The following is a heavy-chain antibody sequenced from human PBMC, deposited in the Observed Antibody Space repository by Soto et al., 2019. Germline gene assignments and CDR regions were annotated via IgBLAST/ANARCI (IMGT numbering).Heavy chain of an antibody. Sequence: EVQLVESGGGLVQPGRSLRLSCAASGFAFDDHAMHWVRLAPGKGLEWVSGISWKSGSIGYADSVKGRFTISRDNAKNSLYLQMNTLRAEDTALYYCAKGASAASIQTFFQHWGQGTLVTASS. J-gene: IGHJ1*01. CDR3: AKGASAASIQTFFQH. V-gene: IGHV3-9*01. CDR1: GFAFDDHA. CDR2: ISWKSGSI. D-gene: IGHD6-13*01.